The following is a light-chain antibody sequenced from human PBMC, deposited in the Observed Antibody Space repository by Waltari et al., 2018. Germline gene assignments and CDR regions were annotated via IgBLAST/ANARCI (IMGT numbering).Light chain of an antibody. CDR1: SSDIGTYDY. CDR2: DVS. J-gene: IGLJ3*02. V-gene: IGLV2-14*03. CDR3: SSFTTRSTWV. Sequence: QFALTQPASVSGSPGQSITISCTRTSSDIGTYDYVSWYQQHPGEAPKLILYDVSHRPSGVPNRFSGSKSDNTASLTISGLQAEDESDYYCSSFTTRSTWVFGGGTKLTVL.